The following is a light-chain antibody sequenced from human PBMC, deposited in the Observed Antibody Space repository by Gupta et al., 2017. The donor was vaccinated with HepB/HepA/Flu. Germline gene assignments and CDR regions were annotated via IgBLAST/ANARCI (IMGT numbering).Light chain of an antibody. Sequence: EIVLTQSPDFQSVTPKEKVTITCRASQSIRSSLHWYQQKPEQSPKLLIKYASPYNSGVPSRFSGSGSGKDFTLTIDSREAEDAAAYYCQQRSIFPFTFGRGTKVEIK. V-gene: IGKV6D-21*02. CDR1: QSIRSS. CDR2: YAS. J-gene: IGKJ4*01. CDR3: QQRSIFPFT.